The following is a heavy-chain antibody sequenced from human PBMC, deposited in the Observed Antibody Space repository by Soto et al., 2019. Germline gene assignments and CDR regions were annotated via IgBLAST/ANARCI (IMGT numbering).Heavy chain of an antibody. CDR2: IRSKSNSYAT. CDR1: GFTFSGSA. Sequence: EVQLVESGGGLVQPGGSLKLSCAVSGFTFSGSAMHWVRQASGKGLEWVGRIRSKSNSYATADAASVKGRFTSSRDDSKNTAYLQMNSLKTEDTAVYYCTRGYGDYVRDYWGQGTLVTVSS. J-gene: IGHJ4*02. CDR3: TRGYGDYVRDY. D-gene: IGHD4-17*01. V-gene: IGHV3-73*01.